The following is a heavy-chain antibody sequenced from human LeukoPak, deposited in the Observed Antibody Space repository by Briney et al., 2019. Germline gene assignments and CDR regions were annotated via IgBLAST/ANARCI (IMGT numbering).Heavy chain of an antibody. CDR3: ARLHVDIVATTPDY. V-gene: IGHV3-11*01. CDR1: GFTFSDYY. J-gene: IGHJ4*02. Sequence: GGSLRLSCVAPGFTFSDYYMSWIRQAPGKGLEWVSYISSSGSTIYYADSVKGRFTISRDNAKNSLYLQMNSLRAEDTAVYYCARLHVDIVATTPDYWGQGTLVTVSS. D-gene: IGHD5-12*01. CDR2: ISSSGSTI.